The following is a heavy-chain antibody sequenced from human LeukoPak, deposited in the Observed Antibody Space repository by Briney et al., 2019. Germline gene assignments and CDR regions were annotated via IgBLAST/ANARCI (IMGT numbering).Heavy chain of an antibody. J-gene: IGHJ6*03. CDR1: GYTFTGYY. V-gene: IGHV1-2*02. Sequence: ASVKVSCKASGYTFTGYYMHWVRQAPGQGLEWMGWINPNSGGTNYAQKFQGRVTMTRDTSISTAYMELSRLRSDDTAVYYCARDSWGPNYYYMDVWGKGTTVTISS. CDR3: ARDSWGPNYYYMDV. D-gene: IGHD3-16*01. CDR2: INPNSGGT.